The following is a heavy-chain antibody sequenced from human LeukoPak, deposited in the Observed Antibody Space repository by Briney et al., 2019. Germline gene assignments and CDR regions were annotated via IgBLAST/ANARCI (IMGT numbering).Heavy chain of an antibody. J-gene: IGHJ4*02. CDR1: GYTFTSYG. D-gene: IGHD4-23*01. Sequence: GGSLRLSCAASGYTFTSYGISWVRQAPGQGLEWMGWISAYNGNTNYAQKLQGRVTMTTDTSTSTAYMELRSLRSDDTAVYYCARARGNHNDYWGQGTLVTVSS. CDR2: ISAYNGNT. CDR3: ARARGNHNDY. V-gene: IGHV1-18*01.